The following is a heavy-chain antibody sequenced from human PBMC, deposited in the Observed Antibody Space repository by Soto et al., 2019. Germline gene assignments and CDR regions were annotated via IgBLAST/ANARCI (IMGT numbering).Heavy chain of an antibody. Sequence: PSETLSLTCAVSGGSISSSNWWSWVRQPPGKGLEWIGEIYHSGSTNYNPSLKSRVTISVDKSKNQFSPKLSSVTAADTAVYYCARDSRESSGWYRYFDYWGQGTLVTVSS. CDR2: IYHSGST. CDR3: ARDSRESSGWYRYFDY. V-gene: IGHV4-4*02. CDR1: GGSISSSNW. D-gene: IGHD6-19*01. J-gene: IGHJ4*02.